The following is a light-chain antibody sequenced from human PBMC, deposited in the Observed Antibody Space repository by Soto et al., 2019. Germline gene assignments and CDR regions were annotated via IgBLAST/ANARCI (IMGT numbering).Light chain of an antibody. CDR3: SSYGDSNIYV. CDR1: SSDVGGYNY. J-gene: IGLJ1*01. V-gene: IGLV2-8*01. Sequence: QSALTQPPSASGSPGQSVTISCTGTSSDVGGYNYVSWYQHHPGKAPKLMIYEVSQRPSGVPDRFSGSKSGNTASLTVSGLQTEDEADYYCSSYGDSNIYVFGTGTKVTVL. CDR2: EVS.